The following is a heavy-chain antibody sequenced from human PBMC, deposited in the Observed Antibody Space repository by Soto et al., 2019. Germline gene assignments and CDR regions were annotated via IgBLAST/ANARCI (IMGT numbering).Heavy chain of an antibody. CDR2: IYPGDSDT. V-gene: IGHV5-51*01. Sequence: GESLKISCKGSGYSFTSYWIGWVRQMPGKGLEWMGIIYPGDSDTRYSPSFQGQVTISADKSISTAYLQWSSLKASDTAMYYCARRQWEVYGEEYYFDYWGQGTLVTVSS. CDR3: ARRQWEVYGEEYYFDY. D-gene: IGHD4-17*01. J-gene: IGHJ4*02. CDR1: GYSFTSYW.